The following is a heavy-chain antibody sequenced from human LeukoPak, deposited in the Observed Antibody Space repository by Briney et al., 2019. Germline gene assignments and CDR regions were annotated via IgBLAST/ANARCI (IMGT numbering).Heavy chain of an antibody. J-gene: IGHJ4*02. Sequence: GTSLRLSCAASGFTFRSHGMHWVRQASGKGLEWVGRIRSKANSYATAYAASVKGRFTISRDDSKNTAYLQMNSLKTEDTAVYYCTRQGGGYDYVWGSYKVWGQGTLVTVSS. CDR3: TRQGGGYDYVWGSYKV. V-gene: IGHV3-73*01. CDR1: GFTFRSHG. CDR2: IRSKANSYAT. D-gene: IGHD3-16*01.